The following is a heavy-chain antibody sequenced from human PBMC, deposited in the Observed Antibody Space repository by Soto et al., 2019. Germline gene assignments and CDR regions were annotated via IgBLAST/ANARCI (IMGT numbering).Heavy chain of an antibody. CDR1: GFTFSSYG. J-gene: IGHJ6*03. Sequence: QVQLVESGGGVVQPGRSLRLSCAASGFTFSSYGMHWVRQAPGKGLEWVAVISYDGSNKYYADSVKGRFTISRDNSKNTLQLQMSSLGAEDTAVYYCAKDGLELPVDYYYYMDAWGKGTTVTVSS. V-gene: IGHV3-30*18. D-gene: IGHD1-7*01. CDR2: ISYDGSNK. CDR3: AKDGLELPVDYYYYMDA.